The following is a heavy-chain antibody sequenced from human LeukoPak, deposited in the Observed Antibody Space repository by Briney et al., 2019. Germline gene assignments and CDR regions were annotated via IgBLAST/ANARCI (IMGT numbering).Heavy chain of an antibody. V-gene: IGHV4-34*01. J-gene: IGHJ5*02. CDR2: INHSGST. CDR3: AKNYDILTGYYNLRRRGWFGP. D-gene: IGHD3-9*01. CDR1: GGSFSGYY. Sequence: SETLSLTCAVYGGSFSGYYWSWIRQPPGKGLEWIGEINHSGSTNYNPSLKSRVTISVDTSKNQFSLKLSSVTAADTAVYYCAKNYDILTGYYNLRRRGWFGPWGQGTLVTVSS.